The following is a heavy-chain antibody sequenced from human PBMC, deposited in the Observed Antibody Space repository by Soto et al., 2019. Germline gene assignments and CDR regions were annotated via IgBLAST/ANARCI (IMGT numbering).Heavy chain of an antibody. Sequence: EVQLLESGGGLVQPGGSLRLSCAASGFTFSSYAMSWVRQAPGKGLEWVSAISGSGGSTYYADSVKGRFTISRDNSKNTLYLQMNSLRDEDTAVYYCTNGASGYYYYDMDVWGQGTTVTVSS. CDR2: ISGSGGST. CDR1: GFTFSSYA. V-gene: IGHV3-23*01. D-gene: IGHD3-10*01. J-gene: IGHJ6*02. CDR3: TNGASGYYYYDMDV.